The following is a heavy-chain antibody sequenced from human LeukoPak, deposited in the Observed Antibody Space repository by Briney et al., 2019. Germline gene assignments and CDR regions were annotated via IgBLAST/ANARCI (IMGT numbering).Heavy chain of an antibody. V-gene: IGHV1-3*03. CDR3: ARVAVAGTLSYYYYYYMDV. Sequence: ASVKVSCTASGYTFTSYAMHWVRQAPGQRLEWMGWINAGNGNTKYSQEFQGRVTMTRNTSISTAYMELSSLRSEDTAVYYCARVAVAGTLSYYYYYYMDVWGKGTTVTISS. CDR1: GYTFTSYA. J-gene: IGHJ6*03. D-gene: IGHD6-19*01. CDR2: INAGNGNT.